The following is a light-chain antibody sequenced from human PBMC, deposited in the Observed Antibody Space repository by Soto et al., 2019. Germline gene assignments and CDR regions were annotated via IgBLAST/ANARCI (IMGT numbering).Light chain of an antibody. CDR1: QSVFYSSNNKNY. CDR3: QQYNSYSPT. J-gene: IGKJ1*01. V-gene: IGKV4-1*01. Sequence: DIVMTQSPDSLAVSLGERATINCKSSQSVFYSSNNKNYLAWYQQKPGQPPKLLIYWASTRESGVPDRFSGSGAGTDFTLTISGLQPGDSATYYCQQYNSYSPTFGQGTKVDIK. CDR2: WAS.